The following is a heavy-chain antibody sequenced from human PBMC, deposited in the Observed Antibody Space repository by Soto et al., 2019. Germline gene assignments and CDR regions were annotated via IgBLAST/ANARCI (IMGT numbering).Heavy chain of an antibody. CDR3: ARDKYSSGWYRDHYYYGMDV. Sequence: PSETLSLTCTVSGGSISSYYWSWIRQPPGKGLEWIGYIYYSGSTNYNPSLKSRVTISVDTSKNQFSLKLSSVTAADTAVYYCARDKYSSGWYRDHYYYGMDVWGQGTTVTSP. CDR2: IYYSGST. J-gene: IGHJ6*02. CDR1: GGSISSYY. D-gene: IGHD6-19*01. V-gene: IGHV4-59*01.